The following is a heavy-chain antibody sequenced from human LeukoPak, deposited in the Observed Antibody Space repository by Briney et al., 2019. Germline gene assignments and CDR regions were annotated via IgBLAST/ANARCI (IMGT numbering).Heavy chain of an antibody. V-gene: IGHV3-30*18. CDR1: GFTFSSYG. D-gene: IGHD2-15*01. Sequence: GGPLRLSCAASGFTFSSYGMHWVRQAPGKGLEWVAVISYDGSNKYYADSVKGRFTISRDNSKNTLYLQMNSLRAEDTAVYYCAKVSAVAVVAAPSYGMDVWGKGTTVTVSS. J-gene: IGHJ6*04. CDR2: ISYDGSNK. CDR3: AKVSAVAVVAAPSYGMDV.